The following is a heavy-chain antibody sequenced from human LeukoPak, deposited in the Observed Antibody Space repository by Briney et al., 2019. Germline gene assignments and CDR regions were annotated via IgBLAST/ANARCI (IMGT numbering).Heavy chain of an antibody. CDR2: IYYSGST. CDR3: ARTLLHDYGDYYFDY. CDR1: GGSISSYY. V-gene: IGHV4-59*01. D-gene: IGHD4-17*01. Sequence: SETLSLTCTVSGGSISSYYWSWIRQPPGKGLGWIGYIYYSGSTNYNPSLKSRVTISVDTSKNQFSLKLSSVTAADTAVYYCARTLLHDYGDYYFDYWGQGTLVTVSP. J-gene: IGHJ4*02.